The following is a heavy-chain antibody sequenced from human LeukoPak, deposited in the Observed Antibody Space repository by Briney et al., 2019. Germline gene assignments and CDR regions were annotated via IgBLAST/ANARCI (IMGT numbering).Heavy chain of an antibody. CDR1: GYTFTGYY. CDR2: INPNSGVT. J-gene: IGHJ4*02. D-gene: IGHD2-2*01. Sequence: ASVKVSCKASGYTFTGYYMHWVRQAPGQGLEWMGWINPNSGVTNYAQKFQGSQGRVTMTRDTSISTAYMELSSLRSDDTAVYYCAREGSEDIVVVPAAPDYWGQGTLVTVSS. CDR3: AREGSEDIVVVPAAPDY. V-gene: IGHV1-2*02.